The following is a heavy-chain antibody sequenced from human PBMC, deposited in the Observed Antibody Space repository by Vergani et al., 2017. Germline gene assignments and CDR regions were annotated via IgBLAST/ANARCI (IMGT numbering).Heavy chain of an antibody. CDR1: GYAFPSYH. CDR3: AREGATSMVRGVLSSTEVDP. Sequence: QVHLVQSGAEVKKPGASVKVSCKASGYAFPSYHMHWVRQAPGQGLEWMGIINPSGGYTRYSQKFQGRVTMTRDTSTSTVFMELSSQRSEETAVYYCAREGATSMVRGVLSSTEVDPWGQGTLVIVSS. CDR2: INPSGGYT. V-gene: IGHV1-46*03. D-gene: IGHD3-10*01. J-gene: IGHJ5*02.